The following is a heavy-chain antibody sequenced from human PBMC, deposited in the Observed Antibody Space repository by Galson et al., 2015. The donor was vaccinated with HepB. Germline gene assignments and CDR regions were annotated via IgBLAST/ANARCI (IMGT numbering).Heavy chain of an antibody. CDR1: GFTFSSYS. CDR2: ISSSSSSI. D-gene: IGHD4-11*01. V-gene: IGHV3-48*02. J-gene: IGHJ4*02. CDR3: ARDRDYSINDYYFDY. Sequence: SLRLSCAASGFTFSSYSMNWVRQAPGKGLEWVSYISSSSSSIYYADSVKGRFTISRDNAKNSLYLQMNSLRDEDTAVYYCARDRDYSINDYYFDYWGQGTLVTVSS.